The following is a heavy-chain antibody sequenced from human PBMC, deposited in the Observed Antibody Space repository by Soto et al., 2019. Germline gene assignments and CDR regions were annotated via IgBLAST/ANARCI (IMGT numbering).Heavy chain of an antibody. CDR3: ARGVLEEQSLIYYYYYGMDV. J-gene: IGHJ6*02. Sequence: GGSLRLSCAASGFTFSSYAMHWVRQAPGKGLEWVAVISYDGSNKYYADSVKGRFTISRDNSKNTLYLQMNSLRAEDTAVYYCARGVLEEQSLIYYYYYGMDVWGQGTTVTVSS. CDR1: GFTFSSYA. D-gene: IGHD2-8*02. CDR2: ISYDGSNK. V-gene: IGHV3-30-3*01.